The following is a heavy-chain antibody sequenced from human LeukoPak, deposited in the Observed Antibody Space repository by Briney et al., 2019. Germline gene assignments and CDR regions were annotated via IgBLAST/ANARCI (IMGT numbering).Heavy chain of an antibody. Sequence: GGSLRLSCAASGFTFSNAWMSWVRQAPGKGLEWVGRIKSKTDGGTTDYAAPVKGRFTISRDDSKNTLYLQMSSLKTEDTAVYYCTTDRGSYYTDYWGQGTLVTVSS. V-gene: IGHV3-15*01. CDR3: TTDRGSYYTDY. D-gene: IGHD1-26*01. CDR1: GFTFSNAW. CDR2: IKSKTDGGTT. J-gene: IGHJ4*02.